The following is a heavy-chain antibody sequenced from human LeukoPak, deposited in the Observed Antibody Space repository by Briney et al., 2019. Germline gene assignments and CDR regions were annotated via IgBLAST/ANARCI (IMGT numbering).Heavy chain of an antibody. J-gene: IGHJ4*02. CDR1: GFTFSDSP. CDR3: TSLLNY. Sequence: GGSLRLSCAASGFTFSDSPIHWVRQASGKGLEWVGRIRGKADNYATAYAASVKGRFTISRDDSKNTAYLQMNSLKTADTAVYYCTSLLNYWGQGTLVTVSS. V-gene: IGHV3-73*01. CDR2: IRGKADNYAT.